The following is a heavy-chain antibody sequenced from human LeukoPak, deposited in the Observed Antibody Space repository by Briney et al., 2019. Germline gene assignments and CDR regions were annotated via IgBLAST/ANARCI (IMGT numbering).Heavy chain of an antibody. Sequence: GGSQRLSCAASGFTFSSYWMGWVRQAPGKGLEWVANIKQDGSEKHYVDSVRGRFTISRDNAKNSLYLQMDSLRDEDTAVYYCASLDTAHPSGVHWGQGTLVTVSS. V-gene: IGHV3-7*01. CDR2: IKQDGSEK. J-gene: IGHJ4*02. D-gene: IGHD5-18*01. CDR3: ASLDTAHPSGVH. CDR1: GFTFSSYW.